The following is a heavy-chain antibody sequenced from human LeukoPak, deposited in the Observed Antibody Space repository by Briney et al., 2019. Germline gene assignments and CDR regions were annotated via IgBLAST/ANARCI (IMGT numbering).Heavy chain of an antibody. V-gene: IGHV4-4*07. J-gene: IGHJ1*01. CDR3: ARDGCSSTSCYTYEYFQH. Sequence: SETLSLTCTVSGGSISSYYWSWIRQPAGKGLEWFGRIYISGSTNYNPSLKTRVTMSVDTSKNQFSLKLSSVTAADTAVYYCARDGCSSTSCYTYEYFQHWGQGTLVTVSS. CDR2: IYISGST. D-gene: IGHD2-2*02. CDR1: GGSISSYY.